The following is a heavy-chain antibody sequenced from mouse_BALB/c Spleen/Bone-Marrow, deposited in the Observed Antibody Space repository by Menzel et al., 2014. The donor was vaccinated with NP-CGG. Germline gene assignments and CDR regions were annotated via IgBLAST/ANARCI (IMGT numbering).Heavy chain of an antibody. CDR1: GYTFTDYN. J-gene: IGHJ3*01. Sequence: LQLQQSGPELVKPGASVKISCKASGYTFTDYNMHWVKQSHGKSLEWIGYIYPYNGGTGYNQKFKSKATLTVDNSSSTAYMELRSLTSEDSAVYYCARSGSGYDGFAYWGQWTLVTVSA. V-gene: IGHV1S29*02. D-gene: IGHD2-2*01. CDR3: ARSGSGYDGFAY. CDR2: IYPYNGGT.